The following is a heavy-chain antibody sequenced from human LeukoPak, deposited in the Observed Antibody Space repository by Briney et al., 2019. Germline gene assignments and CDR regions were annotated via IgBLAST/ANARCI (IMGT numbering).Heavy chain of an antibody. Sequence: GGSLRLSCAASGFSFSSYAMSWVRQTPGKGLEWVSSTGGSGGSTHYTDSVKGRFTISRDNSKSTLYLQMYSLRAEDTAVYYCAKGPRKTLIRGDWYFDLRGRGTLVTVSS. J-gene: IGHJ2*01. CDR1: GFSFSSYA. CDR3: AKGPRKTLIRGDWYFDL. D-gene: IGHD3-10*01. V-gene: IGHV3-23*01. CDR2: TGGSGGST.